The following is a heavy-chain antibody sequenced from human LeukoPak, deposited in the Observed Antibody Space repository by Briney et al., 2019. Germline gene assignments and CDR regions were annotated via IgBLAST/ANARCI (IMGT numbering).Heavy chain of an antibody. J-gene: IGHJ4*02. CDR3: AKCRGSSWSDYFDY. D-gene: IGHD6-13*01. Sequence: GGSLRLSCAVSGFSLSRYAMSWVRKAPGKGLEWVSAISDSGGSTYYADSVKGRFTISRDNSRNTLYLQMNTLRAEDAAVYYCAKCRGSSWSDYFDYWGQGTLVTVSS. CDR2: ISDSGGST. V-gene: IGHV3-23*01. CDR1: GFSLSRYA.